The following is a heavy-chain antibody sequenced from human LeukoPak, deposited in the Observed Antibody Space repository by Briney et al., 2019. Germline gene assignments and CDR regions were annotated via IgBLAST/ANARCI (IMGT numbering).Heavy chain of an antibody. Sequence: GASVKVSFKVSGYTLTVFSMNWVRQAPGKGLEWMGVFVPEDGETIYSQKFQGRLTMTEDTSTDTAYMELSSLTSEDTAVYYCATSHRAQDAFDIWGQGTMVTVSS. CDR3: ATSHRAQDAFDI. J-gene: IGHJ3*02. D-gene: IGHD1-14*01. V-gene: IGHV1-24*01. CDR2: FVPEDGET. CDR1: GYTLTVFS.